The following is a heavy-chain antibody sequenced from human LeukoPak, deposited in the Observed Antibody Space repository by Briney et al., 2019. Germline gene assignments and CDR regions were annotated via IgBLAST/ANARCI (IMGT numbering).Heavy chain of an antibody. V-gene: IGHV4-4*02. CDR1: GFTFSSYAM. CDR2: IYHSGST. J-gene: IGHJ4*02. CDR3: ARVWCSGGSCYSPYFDY. D-gene: IGHD2-15*01. Sequence: PGASLRLSCAASGFTFSSYAMSWVRQPPGKGPERIGEIYHSGSTNYNPSLKSRVTISVDKSKNQFSLKLSSVTAADTAVYYCARVWCSGGSCYSPYFDYWGQGTLVTVSS.